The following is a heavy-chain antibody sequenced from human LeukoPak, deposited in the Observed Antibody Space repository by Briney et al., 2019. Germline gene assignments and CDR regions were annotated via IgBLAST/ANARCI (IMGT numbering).Heavy chain of an antibody. J-gene: IGHJ4*02. CDR2: IYSGGST. CDR1: GFTVSSNY. D-gene: IGHD2-2*01. CDR3: ARAYCSSTGCVFDY. V-gene: IGHV3-53*01. Sequence: GGSLRLSCAASGFTVSSNYMSWVRQAPGKGLEWVSVIYSGGSTYYADSVKGRFTISRDNSKNTLYLQMNSLRAEDTAVYYCARAYCSSTGCVFDYWGQGTLVTVSS.